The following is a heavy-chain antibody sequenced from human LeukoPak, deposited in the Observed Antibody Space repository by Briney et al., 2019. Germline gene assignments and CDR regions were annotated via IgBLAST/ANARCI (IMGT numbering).Heavy chain of an antibody. Sequence: PGGSLRLSCAASGFTFSSYAVHWVRQAPGKGLEWVAVISYDGSNKYYADSVKGRFTISRDNSKNTLYLQMNSLRAEDTAVYYCASDDYLDYWGQGTLVTVSS. V-gene: IGHV3-30-3*01. CDR3: ASDDYLDY. CDR1: GFTFSSYA. J-gene: IGHJ4*02. CDR2: ISYDGSNK.